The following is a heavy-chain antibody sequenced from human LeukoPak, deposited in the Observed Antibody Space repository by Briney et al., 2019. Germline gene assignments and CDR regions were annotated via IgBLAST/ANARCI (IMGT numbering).Heavy chain of an antibody. Sequence: ALVKVSCKASGYTFTSYGISWVRQAPGQGLEWMGWISAYNGNTNYAQKLQGRVTMTTDTSTSTAYMELRSLRSDDTAVYYCARDRWGRIAEYYYGMDVWGQGTTVTVSS. J-gene: IGHJ6*02. CDR1: GYTFTSYG. CDR2: ISAYNGNT. CDR3: ARDRWGRIAEYYYGMDV. D-gene: IGHD6-13*01. V-gene: IGHV1-18*01.